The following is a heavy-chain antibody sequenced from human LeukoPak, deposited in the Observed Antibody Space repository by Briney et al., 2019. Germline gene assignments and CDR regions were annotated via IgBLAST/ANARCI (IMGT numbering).Heavy chain of an antibody. V-gene: IGHV3-48*03. D-gene: IGHD2/OR15-2a*01. J-gene: IGHJ3*02. Sequence: QPGGSLRLSCAASGFPFSNYEMKWVRQAPGKGLEWVSYISNSGSSIYYADSVKGRFTISRDNAKNSLYLEMNSLRAEDTAVYYCARESRAKGNTFDIWGQGTMVTVSS. CDR2: ISNSGSSI. CDR1: GFPFSNYE. CDR3: ARESRAKGNTFDI.